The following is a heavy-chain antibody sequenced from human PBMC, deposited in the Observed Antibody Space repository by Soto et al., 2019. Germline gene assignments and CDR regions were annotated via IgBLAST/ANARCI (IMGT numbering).Heavy chain of an antibody. CDR3: AKDMEWDSSSSTYDY. D-gene: IGHD6-6*01. J-gene: IGHJ4*02. V-gene: IGHV3-23*01. Sequence: EVQLLESGGGLVQPGGSLRLSCAASGFTFSSYAMSWVRQAPGKGLEWVSAISGSGGSTYYADSVKGRFTSARDNSKNTLYLQMNSLRAEDTAVYYCAKDMEWDSSSSTYDYWGQGTLVTVSS. CDR1: GFTFSSYA. CDR2: ISGSGGST.